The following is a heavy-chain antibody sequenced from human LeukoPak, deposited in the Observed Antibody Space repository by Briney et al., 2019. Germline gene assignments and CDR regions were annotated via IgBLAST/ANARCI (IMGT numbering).Heavy chain of an antibody. CDR2: IFHSGST. CDR1: GYSLTSGYY. Sequence: SETLSLTCTVSGYSLTSGYYWDWIRQPPGKGLEWIASIFHSGSTFYNPSVKSRVTISVDTSKNQFSLRLTSVTAADTAVYYCARQTGSGLFILPGGQGTLVTVSS. CDR3: ARQTGSGLFILP. J-gene: IGHJ4*02. V-gene: IGHV4-38-2*02. D-gene: IGHD3/OR15-3a*01.